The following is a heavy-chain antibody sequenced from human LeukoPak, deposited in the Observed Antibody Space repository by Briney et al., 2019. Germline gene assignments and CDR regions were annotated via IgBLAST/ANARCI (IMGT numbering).Heavy chain of an antibody. CDR2: IYYSGST. V-gene: IGHV4-59*08. J-gene: IGHJ5*02. CDR1: GGSISSYY. D-gene: IGHD3-22*01. Sequence: SETLSLTCTVSGGSISSYYWSWIRQPPGRGLEWIGYIYYSGSTNYNPSLKSRVTISVDTSKNQFSLKLSSVTAADTAVYYCARRVRHYYDSSGWYNWFDPWGQGTLVTVSS. CDR3: ARRVRHYYDSSGWYNWFDP.